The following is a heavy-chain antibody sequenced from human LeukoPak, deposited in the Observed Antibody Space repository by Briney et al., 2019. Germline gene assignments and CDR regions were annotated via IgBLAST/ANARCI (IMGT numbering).Heavy chain of an antibody. CDR1: GDSINTYT. Sequence: ASVKVSCKASGDSINTYTINWVRQAPGQGLEWMGWMNPNSGNTGYAQKFQGRVTMTRNTSISTAYMELSSLRSEDTAVYYCARGRRAAAGTFDPWGQGTLVTVSS. V-gene: IGHV1-8*02. D-gene: IGHD6-13*01. CDR2: MNPNSGNT. CDR3: ARGRRAAAGTFDP. J-gene: IGHJ5*02.